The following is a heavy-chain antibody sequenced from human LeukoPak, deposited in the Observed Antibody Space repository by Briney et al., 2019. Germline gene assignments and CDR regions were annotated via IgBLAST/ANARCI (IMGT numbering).Heavy chain of an antibody. CDR3: TTYAAARPDYFHY. V-gene: IGHV3-15*01. CDR1: GFTFSSYW. J-gene: IGHJ4*02. CDR2: IKSQTSGGTI. D-gene: IGHD6-6*01. Sequence: GGSLRLSCAASGFTFSSYWMSWVRQAPGEGLEWVGRIKSQTSGGTIDYAAPVKGRFTISRDDSKNTLYLQMDGLQSEDTAVYYCTTYAAARPDYFHYWGQGTLVTVSS.